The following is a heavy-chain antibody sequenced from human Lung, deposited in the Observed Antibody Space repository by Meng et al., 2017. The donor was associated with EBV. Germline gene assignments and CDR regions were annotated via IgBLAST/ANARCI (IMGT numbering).Heavy chain of an antibody. CDR3: VHTSTPSSWQPDF. CDR2: IYWDDDK. CDR1: GFSLDTSGVA. V-gene: IGHV2-5*02. D-gene: IGHD6-13*01. Sequence: FKESAPALIKPRQTLTLTCIFSGFSLDTSGVAVGWIRQPPGKPLEWLALIYWDDDKRYSPSLETRLTITRGPSRNQVTLRMTNVDPADTGTYFCVHTSTPSSWQPDFWGQGTLVTGSS. J-gene: IGHJ4*02.